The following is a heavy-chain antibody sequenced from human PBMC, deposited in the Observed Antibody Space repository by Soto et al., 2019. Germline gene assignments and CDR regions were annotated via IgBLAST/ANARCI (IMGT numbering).Heavy chain of an antibody. J-gene: IGHJ6*02. CDR2: ISGIGGSS. Sequence: EVHLLESGGALEHPGGSLRLSCAASGFAFSTYAMTWVRQAPGQVLEWVSVISGIGGSSYYAASVKGRFTISRDNSKNTLFLQMNGLRAEDTAVYYCAKVTKRAAAGRYEYYKYGMDVWGQGTTVTVSS. CDR3: AKVTKRAAAGRYEYYKYGMDV. CDR1: GFAFSTYA. V-gene: IGHV3-23*01. D-gene: IGHD6-13*01.